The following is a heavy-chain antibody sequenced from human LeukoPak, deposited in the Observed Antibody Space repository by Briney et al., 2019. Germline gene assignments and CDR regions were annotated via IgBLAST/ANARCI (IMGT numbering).Heavy chain of an antibody. Sequence: SETLSLTCAVYGGSFSGYYWSWIRQPPGKGLEWIGEINHSGSTYYNPSLKSRVTISVDTSKNQFSLKLSSVTAADTAVYYCATTQTLPGIAAAGIFQHWGQGTLVTVSS. J-gene: IGHJ1*01. V-gene: IGHV4-34*01. D-gene: IGHD6-13*01. CDR2: INHSGST. CDR3: ATTQTLPGIAAAGIFQH. CDR1: GGSFSGYY.